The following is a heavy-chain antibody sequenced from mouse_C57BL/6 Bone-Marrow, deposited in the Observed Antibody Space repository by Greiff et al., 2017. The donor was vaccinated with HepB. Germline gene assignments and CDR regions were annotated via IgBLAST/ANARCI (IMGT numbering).Heavy chain of an antibody. Sequence: EVKLVESGGGLVQPKGSLKLSCAASGFTFNTYAMHWVRQAPEKGLEWVARIRSKSSNYATYYANSVKDRFTISRDDSQSMLYLQMNNLKTEDTAIYYCVREGVLPFYYAMDYWGQGTSVTVSS. V-gene: IGHV10-3*01. J-gene: IGHJ4*01. CDR3: VREGVLPFYYAMDY. CDR2: IRSKSSNYAT. CDR1: GFTFNTYA. D-gene: IGHD1-1*01.